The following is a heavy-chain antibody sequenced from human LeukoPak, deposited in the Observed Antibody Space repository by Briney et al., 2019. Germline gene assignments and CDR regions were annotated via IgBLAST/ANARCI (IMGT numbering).Heavy chain of an antibody. CDR1: GFTFSSYG. Sequence: GGSLRLSCAASGFTFSSYGMHWVRQAPGKGLEWVAVISFDGSNKYYADSVKGRFTISRDNSKNSLYLQMNSLRAEDTAVYYCANIGIAAADKDYWGQGTLVTVSS. D-gene: IGHD6-13*01. V-gene: IGHV3-30*18. CDR3: ANIGIAAADKDY. CDR2: ISFDGSNK. J-gene: IGHJ4*02.